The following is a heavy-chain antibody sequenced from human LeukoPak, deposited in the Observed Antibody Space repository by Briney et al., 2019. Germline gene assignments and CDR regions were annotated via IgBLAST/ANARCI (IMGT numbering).Heavy chain of an antibody. CDR2: ISGRDGST. CDR3: AKDQDYDYIWGSSRV. D-gene: IGHD3-16*02. CDR1: GFTFSTYA. J-gene: IGHJ4*02. Sequence: GGSLRLSCAASGFTFSTYAMSWVRQAPGKGLEWVSGISGRDGSTYYADSVKGRFTISRDISKNTLYLQMNSLRAEDTAVYYCAKDQDYDYIWGSSRVWGQGTLVTVSS. V-gene: IGHV3-23*01.